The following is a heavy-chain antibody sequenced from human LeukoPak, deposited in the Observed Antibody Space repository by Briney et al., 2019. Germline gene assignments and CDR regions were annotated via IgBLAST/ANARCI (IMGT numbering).Heavy chain of an antibody. CDR3: ARISSSNWYNERGAFDV. V-gene: IGHV4-59*01. J-gene: IGHJ3*01. D-gene: IGHD6-13*01. CDR1: GRSLNDFY. Sequence: SETLSLTCTVSGRSLNDFYWSWVRQPPGKGLEWIGFVYYTGSTNYSPSLKSRVTISVDTSKNQFSLKLRSVTAADTAVYYCARISSSNWYNERGAFDVWGQGTMVTVSS. CDR2: VYYTGST.